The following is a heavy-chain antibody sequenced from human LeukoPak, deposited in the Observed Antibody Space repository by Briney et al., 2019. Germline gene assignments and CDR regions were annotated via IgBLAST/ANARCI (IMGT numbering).Heavy chain of an antibody. D-gene: IGHD3-9*01. Sequence: ASVKVSCKASGYTFTAYYIHWLRQAPGQGPEWMGVINPSTSSETSAQRFQGRVTMTRDTSTSTVYMELTSLTSDDTAVYFCARRLDSGYFHALDVWGQGTTLTVSS. CDR3: ARRLDSGYFHALDV. J-gene: IGHJ6*02. V-gene: IGHV1-46*01. CDR2: INPSTSSE. CDR1: GYTFTAYY.